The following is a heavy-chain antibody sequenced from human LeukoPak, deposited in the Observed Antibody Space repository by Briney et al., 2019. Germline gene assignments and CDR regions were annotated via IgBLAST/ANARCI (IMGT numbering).Heavy chain of an antibody. CDR3: SRDSGSYAFDI. CDR2: IIPIFGTA. V-gene: IGHV1-69*05. D-gene: IGHD3-10*01. Sequence: SVKVSCKASGGTFSSYAISWVRQAPGQGLEWMGRIIPIFGTANYAQKFQGRVTITTDESTSTAYMELSSLRSEDTAVYYWSRDSGSYAFDIWGQGTMVTVSS. CDR1: GGTFSSYA. J-gene: IGHJ3*02.